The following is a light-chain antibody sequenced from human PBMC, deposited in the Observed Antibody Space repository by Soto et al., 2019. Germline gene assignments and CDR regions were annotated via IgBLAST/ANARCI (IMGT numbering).Light chain of an antibody. CDR2: LGS. J-gene: IGKJ4*01. Sequence: DIVMTQSPLSLPVTPGEPASISCRSSQSLLHSNGYNYLDWYLQKPGQSPQLLIYLGSNRASGXHXXFSGSVAGTDFTLKISRVEAEDVGVYYCMQALQHRSFGGGTKVEIK. CDR1: QSLLHSNGYNY. CDR3: MQALQHRS. V-gene: IGKV2-28*01.